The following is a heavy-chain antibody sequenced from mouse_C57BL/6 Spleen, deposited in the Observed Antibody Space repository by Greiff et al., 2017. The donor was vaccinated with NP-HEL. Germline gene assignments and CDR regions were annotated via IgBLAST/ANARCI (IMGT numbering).Heavy chain of an antibody. Sequence: EVQLQESGPGLVKPFQSLSLTCSVTGYSITSGYYWNWIRQFPGNKLEWMGYISYDGSNNYNPSLKNRISITRDTSKNQFFLKLNSVTTEDTATYYCARGDDSFDYWGQGTTLTVSS. CDR3: ARGDDSFDY. D-gene: IGHD2-4*01. CDR1: GYSITSGYY. V-gene: IGHV3-6*01. CDR2: ISYDGSN. J-gene: IGHJ2*01.